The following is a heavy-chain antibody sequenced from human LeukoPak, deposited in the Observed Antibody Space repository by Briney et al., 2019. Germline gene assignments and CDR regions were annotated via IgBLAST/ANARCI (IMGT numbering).Heavy chain of an antibody. J-gene: IGHJ6*03. CDR1: GFTFSSSA. Sequence: GGSLRLSCAASGFTFSSSAMSWVRQAPGKGLEWVSVIYGGGSTYYADSVKGRFTISRDNSKNTLYLQMNSLRAEDTAVYYCAREFYGIAAAGSLNYYYMDVWGKGTTVTISS. V-gene: IGHV3-66*01. D-gene: IGHD6-13*01. CDR2: IYGGGST. CDR3: AREFYGIAAAGSLNYYYMDV.